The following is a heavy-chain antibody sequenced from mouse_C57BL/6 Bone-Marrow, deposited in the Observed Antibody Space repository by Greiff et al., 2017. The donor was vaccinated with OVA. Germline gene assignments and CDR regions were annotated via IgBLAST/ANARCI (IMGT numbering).Heavy chain of an antibody. CDR2: INPSNGGT. Sequence: VQLQQPGTELVKPGASVKLSCKASGYTFTSYWMHWVKQRPGQGLEWIGNINPSNGGTNYNEKFKSKATLTVDKSSSTAYMQLSSLTSEDSAVYDCARKGDCDSNPHWYFDVWGTGTTVTVSS. CDR3: ARKGDCDSNPHWYFDV. J-gene: IGHJ1*03. V-gene: IGHV1-53*01. CDR1: GYTFTSYW. D-gene: IGHD2-5*01.